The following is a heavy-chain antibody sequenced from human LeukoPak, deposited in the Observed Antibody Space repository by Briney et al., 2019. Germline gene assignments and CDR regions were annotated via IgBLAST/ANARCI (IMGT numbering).Heavy chain of an antibody. CDR1: GFTFDDYA. CDR3: EKDKGDGYLTGYFDY. Sequence: PGGSLRLSCAASGFTFDDYAMHGLRQATQKGLECVSHISGDGGSTYYVDSVKGRFNISRDNSKNSLYLQMNSLRTEDTALYYCEKDKGDGYLTGYFDYWGQGTLVTVSS. J-gene: IGHJ4*02. D-gene: IGHD5-24*01. V-gene: IGHV3-43*02. CDR2: ISGDGGST.